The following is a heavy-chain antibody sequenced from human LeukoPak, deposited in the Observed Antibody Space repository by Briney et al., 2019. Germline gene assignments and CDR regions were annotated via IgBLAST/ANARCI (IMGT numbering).Heavy chain of an antibody. V-gene: IGHV1-2*02. D-gene: IGHD2-21*01. CDR2: VNPNSGDT. CDR3: ARGRSREHSDGYCHFDN. CDR1: GYAFSDYY. J-gene: IGHJ4*02. Sequence: ASVKVSCKASGYAFSDYYTHWVRQAPGQGLEWMGWVNPNSGDTNLARKFQGRVTMTRDTSINSAYIDLNSLRSDDTAVYYCARGRSREHSDGYCHFDNWGQGTLVTVSS.